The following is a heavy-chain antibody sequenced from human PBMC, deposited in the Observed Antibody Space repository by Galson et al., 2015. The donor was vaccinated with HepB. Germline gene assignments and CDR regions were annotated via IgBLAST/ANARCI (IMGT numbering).Heavy chain of an antibody. D-gene: IGHD2-8*01. J-gene: IGHJ2*01. V-gene: IGHV3-30*04. CDR1: GFTFSTYA. CDR2: MSYDGSFR. CDR3: ASDSATVLMYWYFDL. Sequence: SLRLSCAASGFTFSTYAMHWVRQAPNKGLEWVAIMSYDGSFRYYADSVKGRFTISRDNSKNTLYLQMNSLRPEDTAVYYCASDSATVLMYWYFDLWGRGTLVTVSS.